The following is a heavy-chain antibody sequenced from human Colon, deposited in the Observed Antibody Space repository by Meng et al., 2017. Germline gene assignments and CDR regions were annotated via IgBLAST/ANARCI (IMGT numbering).Heavy chain of an antibody. J-gene: IGHJ4*02. V-gene: IGHV3-11*01. CDR3: VKSRTTEITKYYFDH. CDR2: ISSSGDAI. CDR1: GFNFSDYY. D-gene: IGHD4-17*01. Sequence: GGSLRLSCAASGFNFSDYYMTWIRQAPGKGLEWLSYISSSGDAIYYADSVKGRFTMSRDNAKNKLYLQMNSLRDEDTAIYYCVKSRTTEITKYYFDHWGQGTLVTVSS.